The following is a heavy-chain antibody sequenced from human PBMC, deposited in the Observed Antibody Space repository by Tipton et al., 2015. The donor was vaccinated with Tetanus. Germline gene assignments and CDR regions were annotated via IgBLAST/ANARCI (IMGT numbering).Heavy chain of an antibody. Sequence: QLVQSGGEVKKPGESLKISCKGSGYIFTNYWIGWVRQMPGKGLEWMGIIYPGDSDTRYSPSFQGQVTITVNKAIYTAYLQWSSLKASDTSMFYCARAHCSDGVCNFDFWGQGALVTVAS. J-gene: IGHJ4*02. CDR1: GYIFTNYW. D-gene: IGHD2-15*01. V-gene: IGHV5-51*01. CDR2: IYPGDSDT. CDR3: ARAHCSDGVCNFDF.